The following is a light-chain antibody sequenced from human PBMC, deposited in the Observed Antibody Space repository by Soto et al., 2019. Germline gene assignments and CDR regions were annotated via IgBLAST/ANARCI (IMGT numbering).Light chain of an antibody. CDR2: DAS. CDR3: QPYNSYSGT. V-gene: IGKV1-5*01. Sequence: DIQMTQSPSTLSASVGDRVTITCRASQSISSWLAWYQQKPGKAPKLLIYDASSLESGVPSRFSGSGSGTEFTRTISSLQPDDFATYYCQPYNSYSGTVGQGTKVEIK. J-gene: IGKJ1*01. CDR1: QSISSW.